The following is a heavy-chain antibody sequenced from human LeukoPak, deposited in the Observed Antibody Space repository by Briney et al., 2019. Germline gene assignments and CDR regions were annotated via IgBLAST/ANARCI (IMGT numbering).Heavy chain of an antibody. CDR2: ISHSGST. Sequence: PSGTLSLTCAVSGVSIAISDWWTWVRQPPEKGLEWIGEISHSGSTAYNPSLKSRVTISIDKSKNQLSLILTSVTAADTAMYYCAQVWGYWGQGTLVTVSS. CDR1: GVSIAISDW. D-gene: IGHD3-16*01. V-gene: IGHV4-4*02. CDR3: AQVWGY. J-gene: IGHJ4*02.